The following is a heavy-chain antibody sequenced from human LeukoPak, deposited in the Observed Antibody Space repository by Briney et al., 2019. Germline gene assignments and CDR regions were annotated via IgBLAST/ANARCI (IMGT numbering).Heavy chain of an antibody. CDR2: IRNNAYRGTT. CDR3: IRGETAPGVKYYFDF. CDR1: GFTFGDYA. Sequence: TGGSLRLSCTASGFTFGDYAMNWFRQAPGKGLEWVGFIRNNAYRGTTEYAASVKGRFTVSRDNSKSTAYLQMNSLKTDDTAVYYCIRGETAPGVKYYFDFWGQGTLVTVSS. J-gene: IGHJ4*02. V-gene: IGHV3-49*03. D-gene: IGHD2-2*01.